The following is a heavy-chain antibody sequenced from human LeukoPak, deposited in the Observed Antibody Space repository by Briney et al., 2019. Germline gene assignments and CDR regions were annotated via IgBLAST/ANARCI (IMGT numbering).Heavy chain of an antibody. CDR3: ARGGRSSSWCVYFDY. Sequence: SETLSLTCAVYGGSFSGYYWSWIRQPPGKGLEWIGEINHSGSTNYNPSLKSRVTISVDTSKNQFSLKLSSVTAADTAVYYCARGGRSSSWCVYFDYWGQGTLVTVSS. CDR1: GGSFSGYY. D-gene: IGHD6-13*01. V-gene: IGHV4-34*01. J-gene: IGHJ4*02. CDR2: INHSGST.